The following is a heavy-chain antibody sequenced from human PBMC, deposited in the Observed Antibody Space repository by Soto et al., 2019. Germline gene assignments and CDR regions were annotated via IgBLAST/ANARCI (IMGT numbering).Heavy chain of an antibody. V-gene: IGHV3-23*01. D-gene: IGHD6-13*01. CDR2: ISGSGGST. J-gene: IGHJ4*02. CDR3: AKGSVAGLLSYFDY. CDR1: GFTFSSYA. Sequence: GGSLRLSCAASGFTFSSYAMSWVRQAPGKGLEWVSAISGSGGSTYSADSVKGRVTISRDNSKNTLYLQMNSLRAEDTAVYYCAKGSVAGLLSYFDYWGQGTLVTVSS.